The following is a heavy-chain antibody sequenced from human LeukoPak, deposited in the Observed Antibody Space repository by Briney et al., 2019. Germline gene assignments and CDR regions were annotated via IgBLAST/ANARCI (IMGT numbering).Heavy chain of an antibody. J-gene: IGHJ4*02. CDR3: AKDQYQSSLGVRGWLFDY. Sequence: GGSLRLSCAASGFTFSSYGMHWVRQAPGKGLEWVAVISYDGSNKYYADSVKGRFTISRDNSKNTLYLQMNSLRAEDTAVYYCAKDQYQSSLGVRGWLFDYWGQGTLVTVSS. CDR1: GFTFSSYG. CDR2: ISYDGSNK. V-gene: IGHV3-30*18. D-gene: IGHD6-19*01.